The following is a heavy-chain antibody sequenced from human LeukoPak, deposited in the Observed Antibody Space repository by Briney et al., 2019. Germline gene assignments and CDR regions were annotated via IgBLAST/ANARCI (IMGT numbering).Heavy chain of an antibody. D-gene: IGHD6-13*01. Sequence: GGSLRLSCEASGFTFRDYWMNWVRQAPGKGLEWVANVKQDGTEKFYVDSVTGRFTISRDNGKNSLYLQMNSLRVENTAIYYCARAGGTSWADYWGQGTLVTVSS. CDR2: VKQDGTEK. J-gene: IGHJ4*02. CDR3: ARAGGTSWADY. CDR1: GFTFRDYW. V-gene: IGHV3-7*01.